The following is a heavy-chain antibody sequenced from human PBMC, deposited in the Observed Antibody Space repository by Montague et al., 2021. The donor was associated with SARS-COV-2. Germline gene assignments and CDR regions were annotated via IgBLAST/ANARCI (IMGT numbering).Heavy chain of an antibody. J-gene: IGHJ4*02. D-gene: IGHD1-1*01. CDR3: TRHVHMTWPEPSPGFDY. Sequence: SETLSLTCTVSGDSISSISYNWGWIRQPPGKGLEWIGSVHYSGRPYYNPSLKSRVTIYVDTSKNQLSLKLSSVTAADTAVYYCTRHVHMTWPEPSPGFDYWGQGTLVTVSS. CDR1: GDSISSISYN. V-gene: IGHV4-39*01. CDR2: VHYSGRP.